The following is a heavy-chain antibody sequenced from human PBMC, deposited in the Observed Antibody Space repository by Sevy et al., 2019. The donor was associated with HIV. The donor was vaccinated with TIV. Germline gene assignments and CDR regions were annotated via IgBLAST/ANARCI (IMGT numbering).Heavy chain of an antibody. CDR1: GGSFSGYY. J-gene: IGHJ3*02. V-gene: IGHV4-34*01. CDR3: ARHTFSSSPVQGAFDI. Sequence: SETLSLTCAVYGGSFSGYYWSWIRQPPGKGLEWIGEINHSGSTNYNPSLKSRVTISVDTSKNQFSLKLSSVTAADTAVYYSARHTFSSSPVQGAFDIWGQGTMVTVSS. D-gene: IGHD6-13*01. CDR2: INHSGST.